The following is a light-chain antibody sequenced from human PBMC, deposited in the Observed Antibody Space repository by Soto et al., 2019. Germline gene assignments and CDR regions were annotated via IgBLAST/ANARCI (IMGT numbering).Light chain of an antibody. CDR2: EVN. J-gene: IGLJ1*01. CDR1: SSDVGGYNY. Sequence: QSALTQPASVSGSPGQSITISCTGTSSDVGGYNYVSWYQQHPGKAPKLIIYEVNNRPSGVPDRFSGSKSGNTASLTISGLQAEDDAEYYCSLYTTDSTYVFGTGTKLTVL. V-gene: IGLV2-14*01. CDR3: SLYTTDSTYV.